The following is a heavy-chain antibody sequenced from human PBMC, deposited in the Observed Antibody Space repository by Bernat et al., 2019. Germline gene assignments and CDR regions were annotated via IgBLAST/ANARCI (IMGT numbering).Heavy chain of an antibody. J-gene: IGHJ4*02. CDR3: AKGPAYSNNWIPRYFDY. D-gene: IGHD6-13*01. CDR2: ISDSGGGT. V-gene: IGHV3-23*01. CDR1: GFTFSSYA. Sequence: EVQLLESGGGLEQPGGSQRLSCAASGFTFSSYAMSWVRQAPGKGLEWVSVISDSGGGTYYADSVKGRFTISRDNSKNTLYLQMNSLRADDTAVYYWAKGPAYSNNWIPRYFDYWGQGALVTVSS.